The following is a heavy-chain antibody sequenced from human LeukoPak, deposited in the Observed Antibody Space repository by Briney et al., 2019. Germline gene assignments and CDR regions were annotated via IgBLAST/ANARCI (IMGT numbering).Heavy chain of an antibody. CDR2: INHSGST. Sequence: SETLSLTCAVYSGSFNGYYWTWIRQSPGKGLEWIGEINHSGSTNYNPSLKSRATISVDTSKNQFSLKLSSVTAADTAVYYCARFGPLRWRSDYFDYWGQGTLVTVSS. CDR3: ARFGPLRWRSDYFDY. J-gene: IGHJ4*02. D-gene: IGHD2-21*01. V-gene: IGHV4-34*01. CDR1: SGSFNGYY.